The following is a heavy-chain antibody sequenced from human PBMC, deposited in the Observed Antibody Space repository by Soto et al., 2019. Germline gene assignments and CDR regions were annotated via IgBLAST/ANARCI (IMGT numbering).Heavy chain of an antibody. CDR1: GFTFSNYA. Sequence: GGSLRLSCAASGFTFSNYAMSLVRQRPGEGLEWVSALSDSGNTYYVDSVKGRFTISRDDSNNTLFLQMDSLRAEDTAIYYCARGGSVSGLYYFDYRGQGALVTVSS. CDR3: ARGGSVSGLYYFDY. J-gene: IGHJ4*02. V-gene: IGHV3-23*01. CDR2: LSDSGNT. D-gene: IGHD6-19*01.